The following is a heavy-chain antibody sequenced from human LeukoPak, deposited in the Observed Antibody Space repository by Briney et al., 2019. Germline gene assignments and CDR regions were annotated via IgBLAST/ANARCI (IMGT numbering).Heavy chain of an antibody. D-gene: IGHD3-22*01. CDR2: ISGSGDNT. J-gene: IGHJ4*02. Sequence: GGSLRLSCAASGFAFSSYGMHWVRQAPGKGLEWVSGISGSGDNTYYADSVKGRFTISRDNSKNTLYVQVNSLGTEDTAAYYCAKGSYYDSSGSFYFDYWGQGTLVTVSS. V-gene: IGHV3-23*01. CDR1: GFAFSSYG. CDR3: AKGSYYDSSGSFYFDY.